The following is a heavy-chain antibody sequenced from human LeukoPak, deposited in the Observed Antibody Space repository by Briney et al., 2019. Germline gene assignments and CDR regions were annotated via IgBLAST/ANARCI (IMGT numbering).Heavy chain of an antibody. CDR1: GFTFSTQT. J-gene: IGHJ4*02. D-gene: IGHD3-10*01. V-gene: IGHV3-30*04. Sequence: PGRSLKLSCAASGFTFSTQTMHWLRQAPDKGPAWVAILSYTGSIEYYADSVKGRFTISRDNSKNTLFLQMNSLRVEDTAVYYCATEGVGSGTYPDKWGQGTLVTVSS. CDR2: LSYTGSIE. CDR3: ATEGVGSGTYPDK.